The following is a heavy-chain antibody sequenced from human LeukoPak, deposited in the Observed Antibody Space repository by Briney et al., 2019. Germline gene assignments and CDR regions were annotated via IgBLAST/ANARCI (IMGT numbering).Heavy chain of an antibody. CDR1: GYSFTSYW. J-gene: IGHJ3*02. D-gene: IGHD6-19*01. CDR2: IYPGDSDT. V-gene: IGHV5-51*01. CDR3: ARRSNRIAVADDAFDI. Sequence: SLKISCKGSGYSFTSYWIGWVRQMPGKGLEWMGIIYPGDSDTRYSPSFQGQVTISADKSISTAYLQWSSLKASDTAMYYCARRSNRIAVADDAFDIWGQGTMVTVSS.